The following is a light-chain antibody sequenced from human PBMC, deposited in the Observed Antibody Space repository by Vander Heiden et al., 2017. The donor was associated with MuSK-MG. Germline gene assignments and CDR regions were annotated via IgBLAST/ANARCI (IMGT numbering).Light chain of an antibody. CDR3: VLHVGSGIWV. J-gene: IGLJ3*02. CDR1: SGSVSTCSY. V-gene: IGLV8-61*01. Sequence: QTVVSPEPSFSVSPGGTVTLTCGLSSGSVSTCSYPSLSHHTPPPAPRTLIYNTNTRSSSVPDRFSGSILGNKAALTITGAQAYDESDYYCVLHVGSGIWVFGGGTKVTVL. CDR2: NTN.